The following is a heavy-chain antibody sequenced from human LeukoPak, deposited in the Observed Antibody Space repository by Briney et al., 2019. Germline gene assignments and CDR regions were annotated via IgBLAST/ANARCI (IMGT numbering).Heavy chain of an antibody. CDR2: ISYDGSNK. J-gene: IGHJ5*02. Sequence: GGSLRLSCAASGFTFSSYAMHWVRQAPGKGLEWVAVISYDGSNKYYADSVKGRFTISRDNSKNTLYLQMNSLRAEDTAVYYCARTYYYGSGSHNWFDPWGQGTLVTVSP. CDR3: ARTYYYGSGSHNWFDP. CDR1: GFTFSSYA. V-gene: IGHV3-30-3*01. D-gene: IGHD3-10*01.